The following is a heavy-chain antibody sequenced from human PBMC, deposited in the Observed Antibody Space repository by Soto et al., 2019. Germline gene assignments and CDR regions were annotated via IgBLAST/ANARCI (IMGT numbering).Heavy chain of an antibody. CDR1: GYTFTKYW. CDR2: IYPDDSDT. Sequence: GASLKISCQASGYTFTKYWVGWVRQMPGKGLEWMGIIYPDDSDTRYSPSFQGHVTISADKSISTAYLQWSSLKASDSATYYCARRDMLTGYVYFDYWGQGTQDTVSS. J-gene: IGHJ4*02. CDR3: ARRDMLTGYVYFDY. D-gene: IGHD3-9*01. V-gene: IGHV5-51*01.